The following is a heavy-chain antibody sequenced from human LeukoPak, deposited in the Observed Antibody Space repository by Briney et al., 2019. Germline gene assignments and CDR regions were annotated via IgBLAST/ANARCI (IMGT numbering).Heavy chain of an antibody. Sequence: GESLKISCKGSGYSFTSYWIGWVRQMPGKGLEWMGIIHPGDSDTRYSPSFQGQVTISADKSISTAYLQWSSLKASDTAMYYCARQMTATYYYDSSGYYSDYWGQGTLVTVSS. CDR1: GYSFTSYW. J-gene: IGHJ4*02. CDR3: ARQMTATYYYDSSGYYSDY. V-gene: IGHV5-51*01. D-gene: IGHD3-22*01. CDR2: IHPGDSDT.